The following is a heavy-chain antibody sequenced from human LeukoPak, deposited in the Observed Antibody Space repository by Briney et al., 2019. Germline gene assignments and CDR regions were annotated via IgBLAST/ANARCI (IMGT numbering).Heavy chain of an antibody. D-gene: IGHD6-6*01. Sequence: PGGSLRLSCAASGFTFSSYSMNWVRQAPGKGLEWVANIKQDGSVKYYVDSVKGRFTVSRDNAKNSHYLQMNSLRAEDTAVYYCARIGYSSSSFDYWGQGALVTVSS. V-gene: IGHV3-7*01. CDR2: IKQDGSVK. CDR3: ARIGYSSSSFDY. CDR1: GFTFSSYS. J-gene: IGHJ4*02.